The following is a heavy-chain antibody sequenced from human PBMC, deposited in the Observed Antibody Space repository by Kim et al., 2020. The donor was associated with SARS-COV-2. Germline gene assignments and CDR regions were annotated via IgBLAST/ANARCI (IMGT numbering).Heavy chain of an antibody. CDR1: GGSICSGGYY. J-gene: IGHJ4*02. D-gene: IGHD3-22*01. CDR2: IYYSGST. Sequence: SETLSLTCTVSGGSICSGGYYWSWIRQHPGKGLEWIGYIYYSGSTYYNPSLKSRVTISVDTSKNQFSLKLSSVTAADTAVYYCARGQGLITMIVVVVGAFDYWGQGTLVTVSS. V-gene: IGHV4-31*03. CDR3: ARGQGLITMIVVVVGAFDY.